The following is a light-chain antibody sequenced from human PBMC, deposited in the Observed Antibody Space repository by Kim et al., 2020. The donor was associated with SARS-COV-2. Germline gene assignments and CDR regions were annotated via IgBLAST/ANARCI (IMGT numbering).Light chain of an antibody. Sequence: DIVMTQSPDSLAVSLGERATINCKSSQSVLYSSNNKNYLAWYQQKPGQPPKLLLYWASTRESGVPDRFSGSGSGTDFTLTISSLQAEDVAVYYCQQYYSTRSFGQGTKLEI. CDR3: QQYYSTRS. CDR1: QSVLYSSNNKNY. J-gene: IGKJ2*01. V-gene: IGKV4-1*01. CDR2: WAS.